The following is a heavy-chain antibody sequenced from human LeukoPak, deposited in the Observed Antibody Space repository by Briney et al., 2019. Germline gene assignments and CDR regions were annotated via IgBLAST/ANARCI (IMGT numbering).Heavy chain of an antibody. CDR3: ARGVVAAPSGFDY. Sequence: SETLSLTCIVSGGSISSYYWSWIRQPPGKGLEWIGYIYNSGSTNYNPSLKSRVTISVDTPKNQFSLKLSSVTAADTAVYYCARGVVAAPSGFDYWGQGTLVTVSS. D-gene: IGHD2-15*01. J-gene: IGHJ4*02. CDR2: IYNSGST. V-gene: IGHV4-59*01. CDR1: GGSISSYY.